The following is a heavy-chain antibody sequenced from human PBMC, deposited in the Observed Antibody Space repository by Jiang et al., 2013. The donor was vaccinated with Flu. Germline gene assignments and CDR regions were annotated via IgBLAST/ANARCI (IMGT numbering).Heavy chain of an antibody. Sequence: GAEVKKPGESLRISCKGSGYTFTNYWIAWVRQMPGKGLEWMGFIYPDDSDTRYSPSFQGQVTISADKSISTAYLQWSSLKASDTAMYYCARSGVDYWYFDLWGRGTLVTVSS. V-gene: IGHV5-51*01. D-gene: IGHD3-3*01. CDR2: IYPDDSDT. J-gene: IGHJ2*01. CDR1: GYTFTNYW. CDR3: ARSGVDYWYFDL.